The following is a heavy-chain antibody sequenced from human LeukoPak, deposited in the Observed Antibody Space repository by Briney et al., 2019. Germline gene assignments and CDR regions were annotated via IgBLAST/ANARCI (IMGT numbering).Heavy chain of an antibody. CDR3: AKAQRHCSSTSCYRRYYYYYYGMDV. D-gene: IGHD2-2*02. Sequence: GRSLRLSCAASGFTFSSYGMHWVRQAPGKGLEWVAVISYDGSNKYYADSVKGRFTISRDNSKNTLYLQMNSLRAEDTAVYYCAKAQRHCSSTSCYRRYYYYYYGMDVWGQGTTVTVSS. CDR1: GFTFSSYG. J-gene: IGHJ6*02. V-gene: IGHV3-30*18. CDR2: ISYDGSNK.